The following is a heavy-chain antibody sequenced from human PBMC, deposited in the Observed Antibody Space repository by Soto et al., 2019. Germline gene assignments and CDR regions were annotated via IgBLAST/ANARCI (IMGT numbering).Heavy chain of an antibody. CDR2: LFSGASS. V-gene: IGHV3-53*05. D-gene: IGHD6-19*01. CDR3: ARDTYSSGWYDS. J-gene: IGHJ5*01. CDR1: GFTVSSGY. Sequence: GALRLSCAASGFTVSSGYMAWVRQAPGKGLEWISVLFSGASSYYADSVKGRFTISRDNSKNTLSLEMSSLRVEDTAVYFCARDTYSSGWYDSWCQGTLVTVS.